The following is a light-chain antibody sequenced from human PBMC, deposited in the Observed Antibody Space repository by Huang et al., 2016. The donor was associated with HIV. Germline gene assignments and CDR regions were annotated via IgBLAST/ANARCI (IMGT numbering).Light chain of an antibody. Sequence: DIQMTQSPSSLSASVGDRVTITCRASQSIGTYLSWYQQKPGKAPKLLIYAASSLQSGVPSRFSGSGSGTGFTLTIASLQPEVFATYYCQQSYSTPQTFGQGTRLEIK. CDR1: QSIGTY. J-gene: IGKJ2*01. V-gene: IGKV1-39*01. CDR2: AAS. CDR3: QQSYSTPQT.